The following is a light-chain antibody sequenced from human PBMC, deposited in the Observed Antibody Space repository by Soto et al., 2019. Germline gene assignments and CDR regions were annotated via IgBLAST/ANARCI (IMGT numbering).Light chain of an antibody. V-gene: IGKV3-20*01. Sequence: EIVMTQSPATLSVSPGEGATLSCRASQSVSSNFAWYQQKPGQAPRLLLYEISARATGIPDRFSGSGSGTDFTLTISRLEPEDFAVYYCQHYGGSPRTFGQGTKVDIK. J-gene: IGKJ1*01. CDR3: QHYGGSPRT. CDR2: EIS. CDR1: QSVSSN.